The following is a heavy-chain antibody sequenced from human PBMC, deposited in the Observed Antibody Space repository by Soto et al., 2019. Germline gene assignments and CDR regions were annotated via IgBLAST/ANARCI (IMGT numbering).Heavy chain of an antibody. CDR2: ISGSGGST. D-gene: IGHD5-12*01. CDR3: AKDPRFSYGGKTFDY. V-gene: IGHV3-23*01. CDR1: GFTFSSYA. Sequence: GGSLRLSCAASGFTFSSYAMSWVRQAPGKGLEWVSAISGSGGSTYYADSVKGRFTISRDNSKNTLYLQMNSLRAEDTAVYYCAKDPRFSYGGKTFDYWGQGTLVTVSS. J-gene: IGHJ4*02.